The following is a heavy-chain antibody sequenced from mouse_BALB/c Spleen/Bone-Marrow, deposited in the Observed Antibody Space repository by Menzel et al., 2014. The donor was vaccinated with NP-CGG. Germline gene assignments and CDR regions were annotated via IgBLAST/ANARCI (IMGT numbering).Heavy chain of an antibody. CDR2: IDPYYGGT. J-gene: IGHJ3*01. CDR3: ARDHFGSNSLGY. V-gene: IGHV1S135*01. CDR1: GYSFTGYN. D-gene: IGHD1-1*01. Sequence: EVKLQECGPELEKPGASVKISCKASGYSFTGYNMNWVKQSDGRSLEWIGNIDPYYGGTSYNQKFRGKATLTVDKSSSTAYMQLTSLTSEDSAVYYCARDHFGSNSLGYWGQGTLVTVSA.